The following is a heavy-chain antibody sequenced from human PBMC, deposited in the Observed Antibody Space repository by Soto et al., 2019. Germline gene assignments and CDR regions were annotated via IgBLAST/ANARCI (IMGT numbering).Heavy chain of an antibody. D-gene: IGHD4-17*01. CDR2: VHYSGTT. CDR3: ARGTALIYGDYPGAGYFDF. V-gene: IGHV4-59*02. CDR1: CGSVSSYY. Sequence: SETLSLTCTFSCGSVSSYYWRWIRQSPGRGLEWIGYVHYSGTTNYNPSLKSRVAMSLDSSKRQFSLTLNSVTAADTAVYYCARGTALIYGDYPGAGYFDFWGQGIQVTVSS. J-gene: IGHJ4*02.